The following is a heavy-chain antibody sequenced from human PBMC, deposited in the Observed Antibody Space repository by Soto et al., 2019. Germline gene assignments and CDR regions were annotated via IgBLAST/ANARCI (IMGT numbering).Heavy chain of an antibody. CDR2: ISGSGGST. J-gene: IGHJ5*02. CDR3: ARGSSSWLLAVTWFDP. CDR1: GFTFSSYA. V-gene: IGHV3-23*01. Sequence: EVQLLESGGGLVQPGGSLRLSCAASGFTFSSYAMSWVRQAPGKGLEWVSAISGSGGSTYYADSVKGRFTISRDNAKNSLYLQMNSLRAEDTAVYYCARGSSSWLLAVTWFDPWGQGTLVTVSS. D-gene: IGHD6-13*01.